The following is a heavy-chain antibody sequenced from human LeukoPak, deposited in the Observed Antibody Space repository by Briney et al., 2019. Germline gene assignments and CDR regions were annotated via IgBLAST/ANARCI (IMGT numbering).Heavy chain of an antibody. J-gene: IGHJ4*02. CDR1: GGSFSGYY. D-gene: IGHD3-22*01. CDR3: ARSKLVRYYYDSSGYYRFDY. V-gene: IGHV4-34*01. Sequence: SETLSLTCAVYGGSFSGYYWSWIRQPPGKGLEWIGEINHSGSTNYNPSLKSRVTTSVDTSKNQFSLKLSSVTAADTAVYYCARSKLVRYYYDSSGYYRFDYWGQGTLVTVSS. CDR2: INHSGST.